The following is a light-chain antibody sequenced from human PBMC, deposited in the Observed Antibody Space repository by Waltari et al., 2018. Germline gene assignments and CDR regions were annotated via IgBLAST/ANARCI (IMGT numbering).Light chain of an antibody. CDR1: QSISSY. J-gene: IGKJ2*02. CDR3: QQSYSTPRT. Sequence: DIQMTQSPSSLSASVGDRVTITCRASQSISSYLNWYQQKPGKAPKLLIYAASSLQSGVPSRFSGSGSGTYFTLPISSLQPEDFATYYCQQSYSTPRTFGQGTKLEIK. V-gene: IGKV1-39*01. CDR2: AAS.